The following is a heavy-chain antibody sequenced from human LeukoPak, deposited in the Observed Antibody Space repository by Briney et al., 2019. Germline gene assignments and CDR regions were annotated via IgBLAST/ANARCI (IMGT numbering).Heavy chain of an antibody. D-gene: IGHD2-15*01. J-gene: IGHJ5*02. CDR3: VRGGPSTWS. V-gene: IGHV3-74*01. Sequence: GGSLRLSWAAAGFTFDEHGMTWVRQVPGERPGWVSRINDDGSDTIYADSVRGRFTISRDDAKNTVYLQMNNLRAEDTAVYYCVRGGPSTWSWGQGTLVTVSS. CDR1: GFTFDEHG. CDR2: INDDGSDT.